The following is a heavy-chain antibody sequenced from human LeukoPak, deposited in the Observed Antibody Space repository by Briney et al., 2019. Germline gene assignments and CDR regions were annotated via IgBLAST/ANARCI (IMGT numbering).Heavy chain of an antibody. CDR3: ARVSYSNYVDY. CDR2: IYYSGST. D-gene: IGHD4-11*01. CDR1: GGSISSYY. V-gene: IGHV4-59*01. J-gene: IGHJ4*02. Sequence: PSETLSLTCTVSGGSISSYYWSWIRQPPGKGLEWIGYIYYSGSTNYNPSLKSRVTISVDTSKNQFSLKLSSVTAADTAVYYWARVSYSNYVDYWGQGTLVTVSS.